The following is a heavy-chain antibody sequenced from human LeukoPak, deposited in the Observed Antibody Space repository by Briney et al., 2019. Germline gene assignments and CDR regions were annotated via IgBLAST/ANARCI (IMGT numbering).Heavy chain of an antibody. CDR2: IKSKTDGGAT. CDR3: TTEGEIVVVPAAPSTYYYYYGMDV. D-gene: IGHD2-2*01. CDR1: GFTFSNAW. V-gene: IGHV3-15*01. J-gene: IGHJ6*02. Sequence: GGSLRLSCAASGFTFSNAWMSWVRQAPGKGLEWVGRIKSKTDGGATDYAAPVKGRFTISRDDSKNTLYLQMNSLKTEDTAVYYCTTEGEIVVVPAAPSTYYYYYGMDVWGQGTTVTVSS.